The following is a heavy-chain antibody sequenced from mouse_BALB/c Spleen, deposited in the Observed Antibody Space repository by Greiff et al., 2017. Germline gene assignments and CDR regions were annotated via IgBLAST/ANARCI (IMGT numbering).Heavy chain of an antibody. CDR2: ISTYNGNT. CDR1: GYTFTDYA. J-gene: IGHJ1*01. D-gene: IGHD2-4*01. Sequence: VQGVESGPEVVRPGVSVKISCKGSGYTFTDYAMHWVKQSHAKSLEWIGVISTYNGNTNYNQKFKGKATMTVDKSSSTAYMELARLTSEDSAIYYCARGYDYDVRYFDVWGAGTTVTVSS. CDR3: ARGYDYDVRYFDV. V-gene: IGHV1-67*01.